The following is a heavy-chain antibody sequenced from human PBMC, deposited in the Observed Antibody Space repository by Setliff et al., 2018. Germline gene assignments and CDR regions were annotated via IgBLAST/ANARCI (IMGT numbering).Heavy chain of an antibody. CDR1: GFTFSRYA. CDR3: VKDPSVYGADSGSI. CDR2: ISSTGIPI. Sequence: GGSLRLSCSASGFTFSRYAMHWVRQAPGKGLESVSAISSTGIPIYYADSVKARFSISRDDAKNTLYLQMTSLRSDDTAVYYCVKDPSVYGADSGSIWGQGTMVTVSS. D-gene: IGHD2-21*02. J-gene: IGHJ3*02. V-gene: IGHV3-64D*09.